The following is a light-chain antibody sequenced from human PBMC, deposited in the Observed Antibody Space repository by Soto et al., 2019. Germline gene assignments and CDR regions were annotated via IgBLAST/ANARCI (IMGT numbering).Light chain of an antibody. J-gene: IGKJ5*01. CDR1: QSVSSY. Sequence: IVVKQSPAPLSLYKRERATLTCRASQSVSSYLAWYQQKPGQAPRLLISGVSSRATGIPDRFSGSGSGADFTLTISRLEHEDFAVYYCQQYGSSPQITFGQGTRLEI. CDR2: GVS. V-gene: IGKV3-20*01. CDR3: QQYGSSPQIT.